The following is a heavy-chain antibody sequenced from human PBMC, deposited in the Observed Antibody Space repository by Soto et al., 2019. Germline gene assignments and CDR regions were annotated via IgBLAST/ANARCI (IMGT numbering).Heavy chain of an antibody. J-gene: IGHJ6*02. CDR2: IYYSGST. CDR3: ARDRSPGYSYGGYYYGMDV. D-gene: IGHD5-18*01. V-gene: IGHV4-59*01. Sequence: SETLSLTCTVSGGSISSYYWSWIRQPPGKGLEWIGYIYYSGSTNYNPSLKSRVTISVDTSKNQFSLKLSSVTAADTAVYYCARDRSPGYSYGGYYYGMDVWGQGTTVTVSS. CDR1: GGSISSYY.